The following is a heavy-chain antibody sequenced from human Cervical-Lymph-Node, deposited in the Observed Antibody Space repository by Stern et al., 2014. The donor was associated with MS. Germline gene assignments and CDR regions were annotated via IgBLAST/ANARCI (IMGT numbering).Heavy chain of an antibody. V-gene: IGHV1-69*01. Sequence: QLVQSGAEVKQPGSSVRVSCKASGGTFSSHAISWVRQAPGQGLEWMGGISPNVGTAKYAQKFQGRVTITADDSTSTAYMEVSSLRSEDTAVYYCASSVGELTPEAVWGQGTTVTVFS. CDR3: ASSVGELTPEAV. CDR1: GGTFSSHA. CDR2: ISPNVGTA. D-gene: IGHD3-10*01. J-gene: IGHJ6*02.